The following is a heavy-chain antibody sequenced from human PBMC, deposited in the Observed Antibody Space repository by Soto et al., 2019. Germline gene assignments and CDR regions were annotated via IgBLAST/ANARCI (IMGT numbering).Heavy chain of an antibody. V-gene: IGHV4-59*01. CDR3: ARDGYDGSGSPYPAY. Sequence: SATLSLTCSVSGGSMSEYFWSWIRQSPGKGLEWIGYIYYLGSTDYNPSLKSRVTISVDTSKRQFSLRLTSVTAADTAVYYCARDGYDGSGSPYPAYWGPGTQVTVSS. J-gene: IGHJ4*02. D-gene: IGHD3-10*01. CDR2: IYYLGST. CDR1: GGSMSEYF.